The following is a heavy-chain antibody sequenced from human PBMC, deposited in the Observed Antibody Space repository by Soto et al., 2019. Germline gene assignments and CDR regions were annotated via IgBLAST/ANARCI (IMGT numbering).Heavy chain of an antibody. D-gene: IGHD6-19*01. CDR1: GGSFSGYY. V-gene: IGHV4-34*01. CDR3: ARHDGFSSGWIFDY. Sequence: SETLSLTCAVYGGSFSGYYWSWIRQPPGKGLEWIGEINHSGSTNYNPSLKSRVTISVDTSKNQFSLKPSSVTAADTAVYYCARHDGFSSGWIFDYWGHGTXVTVSS. CDR2: INHSGST. J-gene: IGHJ4*01.